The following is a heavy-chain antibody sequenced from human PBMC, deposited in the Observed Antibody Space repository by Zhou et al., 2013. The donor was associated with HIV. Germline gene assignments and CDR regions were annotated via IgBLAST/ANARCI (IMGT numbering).Heavy chain of an antibody. J-gene: IGHJ6*01. CDR1: GGTFSSYA. CDR2: IIPIFGTA. CDR3: ARRGITGTGDYYYGMDV. V-gene: IGHV1-69*12. Sequence: QVQLVQSGAEVKKPGSSVKVSCKASGGTFSSYAISWVRQAPGQGLEWMGGIIPIFGTANYAQKFQGRVTITADESTSTAYMELSSLRSEDTAVYYCARRGITGTGDYYYGMDVWGPRGPRSPSPQ. D-gene: IGHD1-7*01.